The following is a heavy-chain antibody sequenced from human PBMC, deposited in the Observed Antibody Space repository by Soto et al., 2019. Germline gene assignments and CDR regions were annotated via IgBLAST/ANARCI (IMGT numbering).Heavy chain of an antibody. D-gene: IGHD3-3*01. V-gene: IGHV3-7*01. CDR3: ARDVAYDDFKSRREN. CDR1: GFTFSSYW. CDR2: IKQDGTEK. Sequence: EVQLVESGGGLVQSGGFLRLSCAASGFTFSSYWMSWVRQAPGKGLEWLANIKQDGTEKFYVDSVKGRFTISRDNAKNSLYLQMNRQKAGDTAVYYGARDVAYDDFKSRRENWGQGTLVTDSS. J-gene: IGHJ4*02.